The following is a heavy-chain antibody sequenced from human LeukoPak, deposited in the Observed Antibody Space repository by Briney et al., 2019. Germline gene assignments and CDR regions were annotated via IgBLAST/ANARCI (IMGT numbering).Heavy chain of an antibody. D-gene: IGHD1-26*01. J-gene: IGHJ4*02. CDR2: IYYSGST. CDR3: ARGIYSGSYRRGYFDY. V-gene: IGHV4-59*01. Sequence: PSETLSLTCTVSGGSISSYYWSWIRQPPGKGLEWIGYIYYSGSTNCNPSLKSRVTISVDTSKNQFSLKLSSVTAADTAVYYCARGIYSGSYRRGYFDYWGQGTLVTVSS. CDR1: GGSISSYY.